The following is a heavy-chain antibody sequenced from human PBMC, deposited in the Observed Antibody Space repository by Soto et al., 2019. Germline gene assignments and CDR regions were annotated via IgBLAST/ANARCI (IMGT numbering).Heavy chain of an antibody. CDR1: GFTFSSYG. D-gene: IGHD1-1*01. CDR2: ISYDGSNK. CDR3: AKDQSTAGIYYFDY. V-gene: IGHV3-30*18. J-gene: IGHJ4*02. Sequence: ESGGGVVQPGRSLRLSCAASGFTFSSYGMHWVRQAPGKGLEWVAVISYDGSNKYYADSVKGRFTISRDNSKNTLYLQMNSLRAEDTAVYYCAKDQSTAGIYYFDYWGQGTLVTVSS.